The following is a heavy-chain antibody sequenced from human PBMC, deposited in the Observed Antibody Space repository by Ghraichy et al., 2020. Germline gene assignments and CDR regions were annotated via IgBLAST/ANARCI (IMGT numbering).Heavy chain of an antibody. CDR1: GYTFTAYN. D-gene: IGHD6-13*01. CDR2: INPNSGGT. J-gene: IGHJ4*02. Sequence: ASVKVSCKASGYTFTAYNMHWVRQAPGQGLEGMGWINPNSGGTNFAQKSPGRVTMTRDTSISTAYMELSSLRSDDTAVYYCAVQHLLLESFDYWGQGTLVTVSS. CDR3: AVQHLLLESFDY. V-gene: IGHV1-2*02.